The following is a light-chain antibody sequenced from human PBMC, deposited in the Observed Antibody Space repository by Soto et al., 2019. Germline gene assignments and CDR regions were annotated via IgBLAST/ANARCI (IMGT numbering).Light chain of an antibody. CDR1: SSDIGYYDY. CDR2: EVN. Sequence: QSVLTQPASVSGSPGQSITISCTGTSSDIGYYDYVSWYQHHSGKAPKLIIYEVNNRPSGVSNHFSGSKSVNTASLTISGLQAEDEADYYCSSHSSSSAYYVFGTGTKVTVL. CDR3: SSHSSSSAYYV. J-gene: IGLJ1*01. V-gene: IGLV2-14*01.